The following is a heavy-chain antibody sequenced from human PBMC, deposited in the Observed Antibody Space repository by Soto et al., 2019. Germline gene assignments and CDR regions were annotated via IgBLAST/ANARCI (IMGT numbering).Heavy chain of an antibody. CDR3: AREFLEWLLSPDYYYGMDV. D-gene: IGHD3-3*01. V-gene: IGHV3-30-3*01. CDR2: ISYDGSNK. J-gene: IGHJ6*02. Sequence: PGGSLRLSCAASGLTFSSYAMHWVRQAPGKGLEWVAVISYDGSNKYYADSVKGRFTISRDNSKNTLYLQMNSLRAEDTAVYYCAREFLEWLLSPDYYYGMDVWGQGTTVTVSS. CDR1: GLTFSSYA.